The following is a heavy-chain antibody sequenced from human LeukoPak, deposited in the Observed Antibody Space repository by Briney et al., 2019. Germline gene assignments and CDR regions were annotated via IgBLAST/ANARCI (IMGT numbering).Heavy chain of an antibody. J-gene: IGHJ6*03. CDR2: LNSNSGDT. CDR3: ARTLDRFYYYMDV. Sequence: EASVKVSCKASGYTFTGYYMHWVRQAPAQGLEWMGWLNSNSGDTNYAQKFLGRVSMTRDTSISTAYMELSRLSSDDTAVYYCARTLDRFYYYMDVWGKGTTVTVSS. CDR1: GYTFTGYY. V-gene: IGHV1-2*02.